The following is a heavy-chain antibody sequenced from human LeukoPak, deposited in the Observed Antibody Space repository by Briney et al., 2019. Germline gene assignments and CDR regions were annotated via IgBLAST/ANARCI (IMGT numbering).Heavy chain of an antibody. V-gene: IGHV4-34*01. D-gene: IGHD6-13*01. CDR1: GGSFSGYY. CDR3: ARYKGSSWPYGPHNWFDP. J-gene: IGHJ5*02. Sequence: KPSETLSLTCAVYGGSFSGYYWSWIRQPPGKGLEWIGEINHSGSTNYNPSLKSRVTISVDTSKNQFSLKLSSVTAADTAVYYCARYKGSSWPYGPHNWFDPWGQGTLVTVSS. CDR2: INHSGST.